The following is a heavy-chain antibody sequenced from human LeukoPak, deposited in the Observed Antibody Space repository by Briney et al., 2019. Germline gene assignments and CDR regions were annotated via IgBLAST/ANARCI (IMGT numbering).Heavy chain of an antibody. CDR2: IYYTGST. V-gene: IGHV4-39*01. CDR3: ARRVEDYYDSSGYYSDAFDI. CDR1: GGSIGSSTYY. D-gene: IGHD3-22*01. Sequence: KPSETLSLTCTVSGGSIGSSTYYWGWIRQPPGKGLEWIGSIYYTGSTYYNPSLKSRVTIYVDTSQNQFSLKLSSVTAADTAVYYCARRVEDYYDSSGYYSDAFDIWGQGTMVTVSS. J-gene: IGHJ3*02.